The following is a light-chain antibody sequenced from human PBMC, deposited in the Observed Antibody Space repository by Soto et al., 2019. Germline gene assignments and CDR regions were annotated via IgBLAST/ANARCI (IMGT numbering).Light chain of an antibody. CDR3: NSFTSSTTWV. CDR2: EVN. V-gene: IGLV2-14*01. CDR1: SSDVGGYNY. Sequence: QPVLTQPASVSGSPGQSITISCTGTSSDVGGYNYVSWFQQHPGKAPKLLIYEVNNRPSGVSNRFSGSKSGNTASLTISGLQTEDEADYYCNSFTSSTTWVFGGGTKLTVL. J-gene: IGLJ3*02.